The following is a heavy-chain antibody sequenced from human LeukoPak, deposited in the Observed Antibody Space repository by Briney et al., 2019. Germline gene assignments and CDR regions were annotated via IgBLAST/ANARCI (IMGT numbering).Heavy chain of an antibody. J-gene: IGHJ6*03. CDR3: ARDLKTSITMVRGGPRGMDV. Sequence: GASVKVSCKASGYTFTGYYMHWVRQAPGQGLEWMGWINPNSGGTNYAQKFQGRVTMTRDTSISTAYMELSRLRSDDTAVYYCARDLKTSITMVRGGPRGMDVWGKGTTVTISS. CDR2: INPNSGGT. CDR1: GYTFTGYY. V-gene: IGHV1-2*02. D-gene: IGHD3-10*01.